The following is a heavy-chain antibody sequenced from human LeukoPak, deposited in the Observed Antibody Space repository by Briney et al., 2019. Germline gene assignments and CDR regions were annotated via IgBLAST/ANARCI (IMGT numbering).Heavy chain of an antibody. CDR2: IGGGDVNT. D-gene: IGHD2-2*01. CDR1: GFTFSSYA. Sequence: PGGSLRLSCAASGFTFSSYAMSWVRQAPGKGLEWVSAIGGGDVNTYYADSVKGRFTISRDNAKNTLYLQMNSLKTEDTAVYYCTTVIVVVPAATAAYDGHWGQGTLVTVSS. CDR3: TTVIVVVPAATAAYDGH. J-gene: IGHJ4*02. V-gene: IGHV3-23*01.